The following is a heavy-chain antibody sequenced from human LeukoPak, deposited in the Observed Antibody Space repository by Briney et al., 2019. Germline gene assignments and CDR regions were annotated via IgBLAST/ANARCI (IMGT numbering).Heavy chain of an antibody. J-gene: IGHJ2*01. V-gene: IGHV4-39*01. CDR1: GGSISSSSYH. CDR2: IYYSGST. CDR3: ARQADWWYFDL. Sequence: PSETLSLTCIVSGGSISSSSYHCGWIRQPPGKGLEWIGNIYYSGSTYYNPSLKSRVTMSVDTSKNQFSLRVNSVTAADTAVYYCARQADWWYFDLWGRGTLITVSS. D-gene: IGHD2-21*01.